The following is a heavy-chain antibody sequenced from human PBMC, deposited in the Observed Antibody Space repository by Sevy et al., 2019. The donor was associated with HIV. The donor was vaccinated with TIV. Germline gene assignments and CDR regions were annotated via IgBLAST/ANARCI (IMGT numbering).Heavy chain of an antibody. CDR2: ISAYNGNT. J-gene: IGHJ5*02. CDR3: ARLGYCSGGSCSPWFDH. V-gene: IGHV1-18*01. CDR1: GYTFTSYG. Sequence: ASVKVSCKASGYTFTSYGISWVRQAPGQGLEWMGWISAYNGNTNNEKKLQGRVTMTTDTSTGTAYMELRSLRSDDTAVYYCARLGYCSGGSCSPWFDHWGQGTLVTVSS. D-gene: IGHD2-15*01.